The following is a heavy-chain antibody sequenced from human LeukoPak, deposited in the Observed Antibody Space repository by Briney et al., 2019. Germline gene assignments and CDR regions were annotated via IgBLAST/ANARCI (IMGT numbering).Heavy chain of an antibody. D-gene: IGHD2-15*01. CDR1: GASTSKYY. CDR3: ARDDATGAYGMDV. Sequence: SETLSLTCTVSGASTSKYYWSWIRQPPGKGLEWIGYIYYSGTTNYNPSLKSRVTISVDTSKNQFSLKLSSVTAADTAVYYCARDDATGAYGMDVWGQGTTVTVSS. V-gene: IGHV4-59*01. J-gene: IGHJ6*02. CDR2: IYYSGTT.